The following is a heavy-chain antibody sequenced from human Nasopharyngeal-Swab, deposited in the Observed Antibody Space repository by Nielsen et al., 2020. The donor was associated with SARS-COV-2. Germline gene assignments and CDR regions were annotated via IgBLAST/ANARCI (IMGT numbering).Heavy chain of an antibody. CDR3: AKGTGMTYRAIDY. Sequence: GGSLRLSCAASGFTFSNHVMGWVRQAPGKGLEWVSAISRTYSTYYADSVRGRFTVSRDNSKNTLYLQMSSLRAEDTAVYYCAKGTGMTYRAIDYWGQGTLVTASS. J-gene: IGHJ4*02. CDR1: GFTFSNHV. V-gene: IGHV3-23*01. D-gene: IGHD1-14*01. CDR2: ISRTYST.